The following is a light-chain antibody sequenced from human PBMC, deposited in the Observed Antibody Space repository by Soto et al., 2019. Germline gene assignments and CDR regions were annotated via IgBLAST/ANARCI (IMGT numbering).Light chain of an antibody. CDR2: HAS. Sequence: EIVMTQSPATLSVSPGERATLSCRASQSVSNNLAWYQQKPGQAPRLLIYHASTGATGIPARFSGSGSGTELTLTISSVQSEDFAGYYCQQYNEWPLTFGGGTNVEIK. CDR3: QQYNEWPLT. CDR1: QSVSNN. V-gene: IGKV3-15*01. J-gene: IGKJ4*01.